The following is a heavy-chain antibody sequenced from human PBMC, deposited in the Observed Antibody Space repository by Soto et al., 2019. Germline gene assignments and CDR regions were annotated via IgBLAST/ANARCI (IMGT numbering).Heavy chain of an antibody. CDR3: ARLSYRLDYYYYGMDV. CDR1: GFTFAIYW. Sequence: GESLKISCQGSGFTFAIYWISWVRQMPGKGLEWMGVIYPRDSDTRYSPSFQGQVTISADKSISTAYLQWSTLQASDTAVYYCARLSYRLDYYYYGMDVWGQGTTVTVSS. V-gene: IGHV5-51*01. CDR2: IYPRDSDT. J-gene: IGHJ6*02.